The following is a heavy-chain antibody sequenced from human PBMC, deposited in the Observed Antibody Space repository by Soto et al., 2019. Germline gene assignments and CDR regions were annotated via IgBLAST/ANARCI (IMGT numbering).Heavy chain of an antibody. CDR1: GYSLTELS. CDR2: FDPEDGET. CDR3: ASLTVTTIPFYYFYGMDV. J-gene: IGHJ6*02. Sequence: GASVKPSCEVSGYSLTELSMHWVRQAPGKGLEWMGGFDPEDGETIYAQKFQGGVTMTEDTSIYTAYMELSSLRSEDTAVYYCASLTVTTIPFYYFYGMDVWGQGTTVTVSS. D-gene: IGHD4-17*01. V-gene: IGHV1-24*01.